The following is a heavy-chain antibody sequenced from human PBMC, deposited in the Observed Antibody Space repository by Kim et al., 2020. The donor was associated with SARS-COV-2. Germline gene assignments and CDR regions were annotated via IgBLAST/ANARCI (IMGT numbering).Heavy chain of an antibody. CDR2: VFDSGST. Sequence: SETLSLTCTVSGGSISYYYWSWIRQPPGKGLEWIGYVFDSGSTNYNPSLKSRVTISLDTSKKQFSLQLTSVTAADTAVYYCARGKYYYDGSGNPRFWYFDPWGRGTLVTVS. D-gene: IGHD3-22*01. CDR1: GGSISYYY. CDR3: ARGKYYYDGSGNPRFWYFDP. J-gene: IGHJ2*01. V-gene: IGHV4-59*01.